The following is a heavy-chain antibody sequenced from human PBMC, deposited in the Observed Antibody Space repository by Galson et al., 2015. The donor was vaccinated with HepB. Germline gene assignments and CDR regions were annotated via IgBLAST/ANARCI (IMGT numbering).Heavy chain of an antibody. J-gene: IGHJ6*02. CDR1: GGTFSSYA. CDR3: ARDDYGDYGPYYYYGMDV. CDR2: IIPIFGTA. D-gene: IGHD4-17*01. V-gene: IGHV1-69*13. Sequence: SVKVSCKASGGTFSSYAISWVRQAPGQGLEWMGGIIPIFGTANYAQKFQGRVTITADESTSTAYMELSSLRSEDTAVYYCARDDYGDYGPYYYYGMDVWGQGTTVTVSS.